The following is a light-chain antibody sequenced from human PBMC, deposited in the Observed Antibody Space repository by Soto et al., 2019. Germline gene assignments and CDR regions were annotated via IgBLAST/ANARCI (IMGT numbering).Light chain of an antibody. CDR3: QQRSKWPVT. V-gene: IGKV3-11*01. CDR1: QSVNSY. J-gene: IGKJ4*01. Sequence: EIVLTQSPATLSLSPGERATLSCRASQSVNSYLAWYQQKPGQAPRLLIYDATSRATGIPARFSGSGSGTDFTLTISSLEPEDFAVYYGQQRSKWPVTFGGGTKVEIK. CDR2: DAT.